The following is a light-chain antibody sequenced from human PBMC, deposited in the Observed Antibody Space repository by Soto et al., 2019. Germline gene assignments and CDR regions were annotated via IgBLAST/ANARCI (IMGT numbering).Light chain of an antibody. CDR3: SSYAGSNTFV. V-gene: IGLV2-8*01. Sequence: QSALTQPPSASGSPGQSDTISCTGTSSDVGGYNLVSWYQQHPGEAPKLMISEVNERPSGVPDRFSGAKSGNTASLTVSGLRTEDEAYYYCSSYAGSNTFVFGTGTKVTVL. J-gene: IGLJ1*01. CDR2: EVN. CDR1: SSDVGGYNL.